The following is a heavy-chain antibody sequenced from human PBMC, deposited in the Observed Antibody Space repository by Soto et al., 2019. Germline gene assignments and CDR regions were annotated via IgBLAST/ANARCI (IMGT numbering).Heavy chain of an antibody. CDR1: GYTFTSCY. CDR3: AREGSTICGVVTPAVHGMDV. V-gene: IGHV1-46*01. CDR2: INPSGGST. J-gene: IGHJ6*02. D-gene: IGHD3-3*01. Sequence: ASVKVSCKASGYTFTSCYMHWVRQAPGQGLEWMGIINPSGGSTSYAQKFQGRVTMTRDTSTSTVYMELSSLRSEDTAVYYCAREGSTICGVVTPAVHGMDVWGQGTTVTVSS.